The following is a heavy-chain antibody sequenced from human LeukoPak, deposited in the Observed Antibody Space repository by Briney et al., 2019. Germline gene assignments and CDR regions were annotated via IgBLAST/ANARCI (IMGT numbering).Heavy chain of an antibody. CDR2: ASHSGGPK. CDR1: GFSFNNYG. V-gene: IGHV3-48*03. D-gene: IGHD2-15*01. Sequence: PGGSLRLSCAASGFSFNNYGMNWVRQAPGKGLEWIAYASHSGGPKYYAESVKGRFTISRDDAKNSLYLQMNSLRAEDTAVYYCARDLNRYCSGGSCSRFDYWGQGTLVTVSS. J-gene: IGHJ4*02. CDR3: ARDLNRYCSGGSCSRFDY.